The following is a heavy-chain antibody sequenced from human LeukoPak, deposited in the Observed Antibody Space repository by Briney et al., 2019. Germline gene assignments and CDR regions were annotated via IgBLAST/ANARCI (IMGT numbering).Heavy chain of an antibody. D-gene: IGHD2-21*02. J-gene: IGHJ3*02. CDR1: GGSISSGGYY. CDR3: ARENGAYCGGDCYSGDAFDI. Sequence: SQTLSLTCTVSGGSISSGGYYWSWIRQHPGKGLEWIWYIYYSGSTYYNPSLKSRVTISVDTSKNQFSLKLCSVTAADTAVYYCARENGAYCGGDCYSGDAFDIWGQGTMVTVSS. V-gene: IGHV4-31*03. CDR2: IYYSGST.